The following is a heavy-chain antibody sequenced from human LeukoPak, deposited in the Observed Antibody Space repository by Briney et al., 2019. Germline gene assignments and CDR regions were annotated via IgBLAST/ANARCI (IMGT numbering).Heavy chain of an antibody. CDR3: ARDPSPLYSGSYLGFDP. Sequence: SETLSLTCTVSGGSISSSSYYWGWIRQPPGKGLEWIGSIYYSGSTYYNPSLKSRVTISVDTSKNQFSLKLSSVTAADTAVYYCARDPSPLYSGSYLGFDPWGQGTLVTVSS. D-gene: IGHD1-26*01. V-gene: IGHV4-39*07. CDR2: IYYSGST. J-gene: IGHJ5*02. CDR1: GGSISSSSYY.